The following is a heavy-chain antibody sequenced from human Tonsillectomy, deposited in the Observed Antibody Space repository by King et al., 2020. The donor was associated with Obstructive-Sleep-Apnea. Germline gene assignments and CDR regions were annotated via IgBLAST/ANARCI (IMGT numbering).Heavy chain of an antibody. Sequence: QLQESGPGLVKPSQTLSLTCTVSVGSISSGGYYWSWIRQHPGKGLEWFGYLYYSGSTYYNPSLKSRVTISVDTSKNQFSLKLSSVTAAATAVYYCARDKGGVVAALYGMDDWGQGTPVTVSS. J-gene: IGHJ6*02. CDR3: ARDKGGVVAALYGMDD. CDR2: LYYSGST. D-gene: IGHD2-15*01. V-gene: IGHV4-31*03. CDR1: VGSISSGGYY.